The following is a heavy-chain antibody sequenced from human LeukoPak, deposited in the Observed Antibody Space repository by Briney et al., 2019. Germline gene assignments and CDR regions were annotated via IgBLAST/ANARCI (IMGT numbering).Heavy chain of an antibody. V-gene: IGHV3-21*01. CDR1: GFTFSSYS. CDR2: ISSSSSYI. D-gene: IGHD2-15*01. J-gene: IGHJ4*02. Sequence: GGSLRLSCAASGFTFSSYSMNWVRQAPGKGLEWVSSISSSSSYIYYADSVKGRFTISRDNAKNSLYLQMNSLRAEDTAVYYCASPIGYCSGGSCYRGYDYWGQGTLVTVSS. CDR3: ASPIGYCSGGSCYRGYDY.